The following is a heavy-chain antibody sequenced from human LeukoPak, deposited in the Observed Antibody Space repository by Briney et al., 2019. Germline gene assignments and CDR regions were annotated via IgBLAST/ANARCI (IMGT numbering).Heavy chain of an antibody. D-gene: IGHD1-26*01. CDR2: IYPGDSDT. V-gene: IGHV5-51*01. J-gene: IGHJ4*02. CDR1: GYTFTTYW. Sequence: GESLKISCKGSGYTFTTYWIGWVRQMPGKGLEWMGIIYPGDSDTRYSPSFQGQVTISADKSFSTAYLQWSSLKASDTAMYYCARNSLVRATGSYFDFWGQGTPVTVSS. CDR3: ARNSLVRATGSYFDF.